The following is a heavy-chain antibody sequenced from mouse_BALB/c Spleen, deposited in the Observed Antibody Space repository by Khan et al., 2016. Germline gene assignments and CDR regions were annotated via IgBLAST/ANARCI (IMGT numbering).Heavy chain of an antibody. D-gene: IGHD2-1*01. CDR3: ARSRSMGANYLFDY. Sequence: QVQLQQSGAELARPGASVKMSCKASGYTCTIYTMHWVKQRPGQGLEWIGYINPSSGYTNYNQKFKDKATLTADKSSSTAYMQLSSLTSEDSAVYYCARSRSMGANYLFDYWGQGTTLTVSS. CDR1: GYTCTIYT. V-gene: IGHV1-4*01. J-gene: IGHJ2*01. CDR2: INPSSGYT.